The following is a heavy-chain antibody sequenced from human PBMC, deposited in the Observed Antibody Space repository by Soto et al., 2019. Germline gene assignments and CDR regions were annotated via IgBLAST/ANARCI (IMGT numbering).Heavy chain of an antibody. D-gene: IGHD3-22*01. CDR1: GGTFSSYA. CDR3: ARDKVGYYDSSGYYRVSVPPDYYYGMDV. V-gene: IGHV1-69*01. J-gene: IGHJ6*02. Sequence: QVQLVQSGAEVKKPGSSVKVSCKASGGTFSSYAISWVRQAPGQGLEWMGGIIPIFGTANYAQKFPGRVTITADESTSKAYMELSSLRSEDTAVYYCARDKVGYYDSSGYYRVSVPPDYYYGMDVWGQGTTVTVSS. CDR2: IIPIFGTA.